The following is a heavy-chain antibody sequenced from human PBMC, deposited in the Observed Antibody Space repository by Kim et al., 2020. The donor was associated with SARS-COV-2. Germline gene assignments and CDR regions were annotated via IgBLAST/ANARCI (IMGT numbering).Heavy chain of an antibody. CDR3: ARDRYFDWFIGDY. CDR2: ISSSSSSI. J-gene: IGHJ4*02. V-gene: IGHV3-48*02. CDR1: GFTFSSYS. Sequence: GGSLRLSCAASGFTFSSYSMNWVRQAPGKGLEWVSYISSSSSSIYYADSVKGRFTISRDNAKNTLYLQMNSLRDEDTAVYYCARDRYFDWFIGDYWGQGTLVTVSS. D-gene: IGHD3-9*01.